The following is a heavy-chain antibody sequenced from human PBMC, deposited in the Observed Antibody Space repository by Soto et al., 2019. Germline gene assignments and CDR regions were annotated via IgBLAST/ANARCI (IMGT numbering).Heavy chain of an antibody. CDR3: AREEVPQWFSRAHYVLSV. J-gene: IGHJ6*04. V-gene: IGHV4-34*01. D-gene: IGHD3-10*01. CDR1: GGSLSGYY. Sequence: SETLSLTCAGYGGSLSGYYWTWSRQPPGKGLEWIGDINHSGSTNYNSSLKSRVTISVDTSKNQLSLNLRSVTAADTAVYYCAREEVPQWFSRAHYVLSVRGKGTT. CDR2: INHSGST.